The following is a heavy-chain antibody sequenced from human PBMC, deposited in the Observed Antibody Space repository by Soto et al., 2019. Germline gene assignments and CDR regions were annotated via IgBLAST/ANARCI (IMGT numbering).Heavy chain of an antibody. CDR3: ARHQGGFGEITDAFDI. J-gene: IGHJ3*02. CDR1: GGSISSSSYY. D-gene: IGHD3-10*01. CDR2: IYYSGSA. V-gene: IGHV4-61*05. Sequence: PSETLSLTCTVSGGSISSSSYYWGWIRQPPGKGLEYIGYIYYSGSANYNPSLKSRVTISVDTSKNQFSLKLSSVAAADTAVNYCARHQGGFGEITDAFDIWGQGTKVTVSS.